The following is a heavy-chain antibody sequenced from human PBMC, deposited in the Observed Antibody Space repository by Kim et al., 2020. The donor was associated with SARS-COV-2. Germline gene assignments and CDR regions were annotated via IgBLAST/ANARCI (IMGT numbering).Heavy chain of an antibody. Sequence: SGPTLVNTTQTLTLTCTFSGFSLNTSGMCVNWIRQPPGKALEWLALIDWADDKYYSTSLKTRLSVSKEPSKNQVVLTMTNMDPVDTATYYCARSGSLYHDGGGSSYFIDAFGGGGRGTSVTVSS. D-gene: IGHD2-15*01. CDR1: GFSLNTSGMC. CDR3: ARSGSLYHDGGGSSYFIDAFGG. J-gene: IGHJ3*01. V-gene: IGHV2-70*01. CDR2: IDWADDK.